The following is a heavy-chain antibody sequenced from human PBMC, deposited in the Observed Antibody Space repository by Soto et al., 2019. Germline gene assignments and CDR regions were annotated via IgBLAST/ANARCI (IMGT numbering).Heavy chain of an antibody. J-gene: IGHJ6*03. V-gene: IGHV3-64*01. CDR3: ARRGYGSRWPNVYMDV. Sequence: PGGAVRGSCVAPGCTLSANGMHWIRQAPGKGLEYVSSISNNGAHTDYAKSVKGRFTISRDNSENALYLQMGSLRAEDMALYYCARRGYGSRWPNVYMDVWGKGTTVTVSS. CDR1: GCTLSANG. D-gene: IGHD6-13*01. CDR2: ISNNGAHT.